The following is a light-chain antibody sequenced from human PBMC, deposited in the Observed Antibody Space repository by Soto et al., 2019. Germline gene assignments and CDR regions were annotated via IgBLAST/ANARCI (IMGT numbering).Light chain of an antibody. CDR1: QGISNY. CDR2: AAS. J-gene: IGKJ1*01. CDR3: QKYNSAPPWT. Sequence: DIQMTQSPSSLSASVGDRVTITCRASQGISNYLAWYQQKPGKVPKLLIYAASTLQSGFPSRFSGSGSGTDFTLTISSLQHEDVATYYCQKYNSAPPWTFGQGTKVEIK. V-gene: IGKV1-27*01.